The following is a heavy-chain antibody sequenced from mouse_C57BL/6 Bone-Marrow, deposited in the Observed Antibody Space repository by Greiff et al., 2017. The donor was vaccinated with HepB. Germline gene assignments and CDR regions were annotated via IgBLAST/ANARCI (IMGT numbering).Heavy chain of an antibody. J-gene: IGHJ2*01. CDR1: GFNIKDDY. D-gene: IGHD2-4*01. CDR2: IDPENGDT. CDR3: TTGLRPLD. V-gene: IGHV14-4*01. Sequence: EVKLMESGAELVRPGASVKLSCTASGFNIKDDYMHWVKQRPEQGLEWIGWIDPENGDTEYASKFQGKATITADTSSNTAYLQLSSLTSEDTAVYYCTTGLRPLDWGQGTTLTVSS.